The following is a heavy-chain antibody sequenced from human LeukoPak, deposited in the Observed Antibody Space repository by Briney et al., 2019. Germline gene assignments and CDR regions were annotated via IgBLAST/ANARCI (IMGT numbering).Heavy chain of an antibody. J-gene: IGHJ4*02. CDR2: IYPSGST. V-gene: IGHV4-4*07. D-gene: IGHD2-2*01. Sequence: SETLSLTCTVSGGSISSYYWSWIRRPAGKGLEWIGRIYPSGSTNYNPSLKSRVTMSVDTSKNQFSLKLSSVTAADTAVYYCARDSGGCSSTSCEGLDYWGQGTLVTVSS. CDR1: GGSISSYY. CDR3: ARDSGGCSSTSCEGLDY.